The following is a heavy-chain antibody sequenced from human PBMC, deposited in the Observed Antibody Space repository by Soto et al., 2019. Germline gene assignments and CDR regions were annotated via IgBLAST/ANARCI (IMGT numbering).Heavy chain of an antibody. D-gene: IGHD1-1*01. V-gene: IGHV3-23*01. CDR2: VSASGMNT. J-gene: IGHJ4*02. CDR3: ANDRPRRTSGYCFDY. Sequence: EVQLLESGGKLVQPGGSLTLSCAASGFTFSTYAMAWVRQAPGKGLEWVSGVSASGMNTDYADPVKGRFYISRDKSKNTVSLPVNRLRAEDTAGYSGANDRPRRTSGYCFDYWGQGTPVTVSS. CDR1: GFTFSTYA.